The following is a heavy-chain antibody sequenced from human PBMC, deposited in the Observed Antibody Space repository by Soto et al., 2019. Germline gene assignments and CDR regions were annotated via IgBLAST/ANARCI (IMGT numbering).Heavy chain of an antibody. D-gene: IGHD3-22*01. Sequence: SETLSIACAFYVGSFSGYYWSWIRQPPGKGLEWIGEINHSGSTNYNPSLKSRVTISVDTSKNQFSLKLSSVTAADTAVYYCARRTARLYDSSDKTRPFDYWGQGTMVTVSS. J-gene: IGHJ4*02. CDR3: ARRTARLYDSSDKTRPFDY. CDR1: VGSFSGYY. CDR2: INHSGST. V-gene: IGHV4-34*01.